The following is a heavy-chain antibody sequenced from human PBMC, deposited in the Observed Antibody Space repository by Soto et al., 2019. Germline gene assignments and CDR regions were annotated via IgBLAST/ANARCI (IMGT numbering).Heavy chain of an antibody. CDR1: GFTFSSYG. CDR3: AKDYYDSSGYYITSYGMDV. J-gene: IGHJ6*02. CDR2: ISYDGSNK. Sequence: GGSLRLSCAASGFTFSSYGMHWVRQAPGKGLEWVAVISYDGSNKYYADSVKGRFTISRDNSKNTLYLQMNSLRAEDTAVYYCAKDYYDSSGYYITSYGMDVWGQGTTVTVSS. D-gene: IGHD3-22*01. V-gene: IGHV3-30*18.